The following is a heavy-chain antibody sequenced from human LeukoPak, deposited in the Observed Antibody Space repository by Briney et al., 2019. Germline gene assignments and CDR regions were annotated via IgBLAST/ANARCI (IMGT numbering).Heavy chain of an antibody. V-gene: IGHV4-39*07. J-gene: IGHJ5*02. CDR3: ARDRLQLQS. Sequence: PSETLSLTCTVSGGSISSNIYFWGWIRQTPEKGLEWIGNIYFSGATYYNPSLKSRVTISVDTSKNQFSLKLSSVTAADTAVYYCARDRLQLQSWGQGTLVTVSS. CDR2: IYFSGAT. CDR1: GGSISSNIYF. D-gene: IGHD1-1*01.